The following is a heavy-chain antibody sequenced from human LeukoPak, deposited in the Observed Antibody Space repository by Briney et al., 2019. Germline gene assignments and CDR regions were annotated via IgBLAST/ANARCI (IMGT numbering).Heavy chain of an antibody. D-gene: IGHD1-14*01. CDR1: GFTFSSYS. Sequence: GGSLRLSCEASGFTFSSYSMNWVRQAPGKGLEWVSFISGSSSIIHYADSVKGRFTISRDNAKNSLYLQMNSLRAEDTAIYYCARGHSTDCFDYWGQGTLVTVSS. CDR3: ARGHSTDCFDY. J-gene: IGHJ4*02. V-gene: IGHV3-48*04. CDR2: ISGSSSII.